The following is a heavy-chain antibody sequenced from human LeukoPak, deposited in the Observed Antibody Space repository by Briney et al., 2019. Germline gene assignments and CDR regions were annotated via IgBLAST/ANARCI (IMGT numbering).Heavy chain of an antibody. CDR3: ARGLSASYDFNWFDL. CDR2: INTSGTT. V-gene: IGHV4-4*07. D-gene: IGHD2/OR15-2a*01. Sequence: SETLSLTCTVSGGSISGYYWSWIRQAAGKGPGWMGRINTSGTTRYDSSLQSRVTMSVDTSKNQFSLKLTSVTAADTAVYYCARGLSASYDFNWFDLWGQGALVTVSS. J-gene: IGHJ5*01. CDR1: GGSISGYY.